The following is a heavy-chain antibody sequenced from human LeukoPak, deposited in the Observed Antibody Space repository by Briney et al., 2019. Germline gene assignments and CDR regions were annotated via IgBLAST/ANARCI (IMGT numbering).Heavy chain of an antibody. D-gene: IGHD4-17*01. CDR3: ASTYGDLSHLQY. CDR1: GFTFSSYE. V-gene: IGHV3-48*03. J-gene: IGHJ4*02. CDR2: ISSSGSTI. Sequence: PGGSLRLSCAASGFTFSSYEMNWVRQAPGKGLEWVSYISSSGSTIYYADSVKGRFTISRDNAKNSLYLQMNSLRAEDTAVYYCASTYGDLSHLQYWGQGTLVTVSS.